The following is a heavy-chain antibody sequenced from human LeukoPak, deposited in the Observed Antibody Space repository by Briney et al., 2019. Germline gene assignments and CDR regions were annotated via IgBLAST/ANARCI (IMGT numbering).Heavy chain of an antibody. D-gene: IGHD2-2*01. CDR2: IKSKTDGGTT. J-gene: IGHJ3*01. V-gene: IGHV3-15*01. CDR3: VRDQYCASSSCPGAFDL. Sequence: GGSLRLSCAASGFSINYDWMSWVRQAPGNGLEWVGRIKSKTDGGTTEYAAPVKGRFTISRDDSRNTLYLQMSSLKSEDTAVYYRVRDQYCASSSCPGAFDLWGQGTVVTVSS. CDR1: GFSINYDW.